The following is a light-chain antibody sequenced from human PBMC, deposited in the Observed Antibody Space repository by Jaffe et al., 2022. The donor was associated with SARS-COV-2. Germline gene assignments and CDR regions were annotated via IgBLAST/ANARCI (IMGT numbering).Light chain of an antibody. Sequence: QSVLTQPPSVSAAPGQKVTISCSGSSSNIGYNYVSWYQQLPKTAPKLVIYDNSERPSGIPDRFSGSRSGTSATLAITRLQTGDEAAYYCGAWDSSLKAYVFGTGTKVTVL. CDR1: SSNIGYNY. V-gene: IGLV1-51*01. J-gene: IGLJ1*01. CDR3: GAWDSSLKAYV. CDR2: DNS.